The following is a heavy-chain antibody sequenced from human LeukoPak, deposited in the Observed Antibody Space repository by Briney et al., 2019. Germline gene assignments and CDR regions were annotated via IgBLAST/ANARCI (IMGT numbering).Heavy chain of an antibody. CDR3: TTAPSALDY. CDR2: IKSETSGGTV. V-gene: IGHV3-15*01. Sequence: GGSLRLSCAASGSTFNNAWMSWVRQAPGKGLEWVGRIKSETSGGTVDYAAPVKGRFIISRDDSRNTLFLQMNSLKTEDTAVYYCTTAPSALDYWGQGTLVTVSS. J-gene: IGHJ4*02. CDR1: GSTFNNAW.